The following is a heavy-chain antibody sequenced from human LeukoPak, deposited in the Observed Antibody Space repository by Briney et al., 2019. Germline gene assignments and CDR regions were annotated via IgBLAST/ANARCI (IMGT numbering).Heavy chain of an antibody. CDR2: ISPSGGAI. CDR3: ARGLFVAGSFFDS. V-gene: IGHV3-11*04. Sequence: PGGSLRLSCAASGFTFSDYYMSWIRQAPGKGLEWLAFISPSGGAIYYADSVKGRFTISRDNAKNSLYLQMNSLKAEDTAAYYCARGLFVAGSFFDSWGQGTLVTVSS. D-gene: IGHD1-26*01. J-gene: IGHJ4*02. CDR1: GFTFSDYY.